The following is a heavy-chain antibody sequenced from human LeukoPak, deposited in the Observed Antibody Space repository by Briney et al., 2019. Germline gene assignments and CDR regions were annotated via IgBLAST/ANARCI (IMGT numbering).Heavy chain of an antibody. CDR3: ARSRGQLVDY. CDR2: INHVGFT. D-gene: IGHD6-6*01. J-gene: IGHJ4*02. Sequence: SETLSLTCAVSGGPFSGYYWTWIRQSPGKGLEWIGQINHVGFTTYNPSLKSRVTISVDTSKNQFSLKLSSVTAADTAVYYCARSRGQLVDYWGQGTLVTVSS. CDR1: GGPFSGYY. V-gene: IGHV4-34*01.